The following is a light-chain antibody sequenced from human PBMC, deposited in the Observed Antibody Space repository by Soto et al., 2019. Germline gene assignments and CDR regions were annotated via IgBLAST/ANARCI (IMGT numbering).Light chain of an antibody. Sequence: EIVMTQSPATLSVSPGERATLSCRASQSVKTDLAWYLQKPGQAPSLLIYGASSRATGIPARFSGSGSGTGLTLTISSLQSEDFAVYYCQQYNSWPLTFGGGTKVEIK. CDR1: QSVKTD. CDR3: QQYNSWPLT. V-gene: IGKV3-15*01. J-gene: IGKJ4*01. CDR2: GAS.